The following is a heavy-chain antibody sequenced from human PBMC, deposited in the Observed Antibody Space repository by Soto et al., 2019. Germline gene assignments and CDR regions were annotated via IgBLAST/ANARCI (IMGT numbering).Heavy chain of an antibody. CDR2: IYSGGST. D-gene: IGHD5-12*01. J-gene: IGHJ6*03. Sequence: GGSLRLSCAASGFTVSSNYMSWVRQAPGKGLEWVSVIYSGGSTYYADSVKGRFTISRDNSKNTLYLQMNSLRAEDTAVYYCARADVDIVATYYYYYMDVWGKGTTVTVSS. CDR1: GFTVSSNY. CDR3: ARADVDIVATYYYYYMDV. V-gene: IGHV3-66*01.